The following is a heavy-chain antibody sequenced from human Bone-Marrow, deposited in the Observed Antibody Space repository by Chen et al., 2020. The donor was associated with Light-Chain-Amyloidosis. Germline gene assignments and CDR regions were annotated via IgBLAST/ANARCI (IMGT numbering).Heavy chain of an antibody. CDR3: ARRRDGYNFDY. J-gene: IGHJ4*02. D-gene: IGHD5-12*01. V-gene: IGHV5-51*01. Sequence: EGKGEQSGPEVKKPGESLKISCKGSGYTVPNAGHGWVRQMPGKGLEWMGVIYPDDSDARYSPSFEGQVTISADKSITTAYLQWRSLKASDTAMYYCARRRDGYNFDYWGQGTLVTVSS. CDR1: GYTVPNAG. CDR2: IYPDDSDA.